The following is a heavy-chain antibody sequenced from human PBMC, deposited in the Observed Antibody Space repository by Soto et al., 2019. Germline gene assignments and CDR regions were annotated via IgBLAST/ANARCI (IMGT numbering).Heavy chain of an antibody. CDR3: AKEVELAAFDI. CDR2: ISYDGSNK. J-gene: IGHJ3*02. CDR1: GFTFSSYG. Sequence: LRLSCAAPGFTFSSYGMHWVRQAPGKGLEWVAVISYDGSNKYYADSVKGRFTISRDNSKNTLYLQMNSLRAEDTAVYYCAKEVELAAFDIWGQGTMVTVS. V-gene: IGHV3-30*18. D-gene: IGHD6-13*01.